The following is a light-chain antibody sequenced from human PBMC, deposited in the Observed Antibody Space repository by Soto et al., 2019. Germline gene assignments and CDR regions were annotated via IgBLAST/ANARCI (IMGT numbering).Light chain of an antibody. V-gene: IGKV3-11*01. J-gene: IGKJ3*01. CDR1: QSVSSY. CDR2: DAS. Sequence: EIVLTQSPATLSLSPGERATLSCRASQSVSSYLAWYQQKPGQAPRLLIYDASNRATGIPARFSGSGSGTVFTLTISSLEPEDFAVYYCQQRSNWPPLFTFGPGTNVDIK. CDR3: QQRSNWPPLFT.